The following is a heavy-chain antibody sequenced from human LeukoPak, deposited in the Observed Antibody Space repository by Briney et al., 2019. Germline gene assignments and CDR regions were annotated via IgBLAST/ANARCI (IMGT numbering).Heavy chain of an antibody. CDR3: ARDNEWLAPYSWFDP. CDR1: GGTFSSYA. Sequence: SVKVSCKASGGTFSSYAVSWVRQAPRQGLECMGGVIPIFGTAKYAQKFQGRVTITADESTSTAYMELSSLRSEDTAVYYCARDNEWLAPYSWFDPWAQGNLVTVSS. CDR2: VIPIFGTA. D-gene: IGHD3-3*01. V-gene: IGHV1-69*01. J-gene: IGHJ5*02.